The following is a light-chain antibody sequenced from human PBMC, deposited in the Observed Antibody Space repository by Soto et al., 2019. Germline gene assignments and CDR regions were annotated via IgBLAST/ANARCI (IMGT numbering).Light chain of an antibody. V-gene: IGKV3-20*01. Sequence: EIVLTQSPGTLSWSPGERATLSCRASQSVSSSNLAWYQQKPGQAPRLLIYGASSRATGIPDRFSGSGSGTDFTLTISRLEPEDFVVYYCQQYGTSPRTFGQGTKVDIK. CDR2: GAS. CDR1: QSVSSSN. CDR3: QQYGTSPRT. J-gene: IGKJ1*01.